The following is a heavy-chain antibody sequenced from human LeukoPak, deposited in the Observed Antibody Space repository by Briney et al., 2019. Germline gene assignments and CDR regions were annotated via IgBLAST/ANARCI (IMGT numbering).Heavy chain of an antibody. Sequence: XXXAXXYTFTSYGISWVRQAPGQGLEWMGWISAYNGNTNYAQKLQGRVTMTTDTSTSTAYMELRSLRSDDTAVYYCARNRGEKIGEWYYYYGMDVWGQGTTVTVSS. CDR3: ARNRGEKIGEWYYYYGMDV. CDR1: XYTFTSYG. CDR2: ISAYNGNT. J-gene: IGHJ6*02. V-gene: IGHV1-18*01. D-gene: IGHD3-10*01.